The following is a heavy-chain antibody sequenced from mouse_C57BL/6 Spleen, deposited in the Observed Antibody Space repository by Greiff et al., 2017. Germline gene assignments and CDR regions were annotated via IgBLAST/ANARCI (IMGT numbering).Heavy chain of an antibody. D-gene: IGHD2-4*01. J-gene: IGHJ4*01. Sequence: VQLQQSGPGLVKPSQSLSLTCSVTGYSITSGYYWNWIRQFPGNKLEWMGYISYDGSNNYNPSLKNRISITRDTSKNQFFLKLNSVTTEDTATYYCARGGYDYDGGGYYAMDYWGQGTSVTVSS. CDR1: GYSITSGYY. V-gene: IGHV3-6*01. CDR3: ARGGYDYDGGGYYAMDY. CDR2: ISYDGSN.